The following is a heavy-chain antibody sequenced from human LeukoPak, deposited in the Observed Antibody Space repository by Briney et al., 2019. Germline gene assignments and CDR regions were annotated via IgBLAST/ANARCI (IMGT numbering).Heavy chain of an antibody. J-gene: IGHJ3*02. Sequence: GGSLRLSCAASGFTFSTSWMTWVRQAPGKGLEWVANIKEDGSEKHYMGSVRGRFTISRDNAKNSLYLQMNSLRDEDTAVYYCAGDPYDTSGSYYAAFDIWGQGTMVTVSS. CDR1: GFTFSTSW. V-gene: IGHV3-7*01. CDR2: IKEDGSEK. D-gene: IGHD3-22*01. CDR3: AGDPYDTSGSYYAAFDI.